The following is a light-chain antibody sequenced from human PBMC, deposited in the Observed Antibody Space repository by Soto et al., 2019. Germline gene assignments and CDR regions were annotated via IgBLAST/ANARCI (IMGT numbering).Light chain of an antibody. CDR2: DAS. CDR1: QHISTF. CDR3: QQRSYGYT. J-gene: IGKJ2*01. Sequence: IVLTQSPVTLSLSPGERATLSCRASQHISTFLAWYQHKVGQAPRHLISDASKRAIGTPARFSGSGSGTDFTLTISSLEPEDFAVYYCQQRSYGYTFGQGTKLEI. V-gene: IGKV3-11*01.